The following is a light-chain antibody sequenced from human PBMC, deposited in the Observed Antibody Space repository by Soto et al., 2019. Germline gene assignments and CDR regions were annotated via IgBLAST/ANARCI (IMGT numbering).Light chain of an antibody. CDR1: QSISSW. V-gene: IGKV1-5*01. J-gene: IGKJ1*01. CDR2: DAS. CDR3: QQYNSFWT. Sequence: DIPMTQSPSTLSASVEDRVTITCRASQSISSWLAWYQQKPGKAPKLLIYDASYLERGVPSRFSGSGSGTEFTLTISSLQPDDLATYYSQQYNSFWTFGQGTKVEI.